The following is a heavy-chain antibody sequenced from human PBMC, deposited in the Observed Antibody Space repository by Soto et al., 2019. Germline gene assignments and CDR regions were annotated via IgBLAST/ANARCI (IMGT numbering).Heavy chain of an antibody. J-gene: IGHJ6*02. CDR3: ARDRTTSYYYFGMDV. CDR2: IYYSGST. CDR1: GGSISSADYY. D-gene: IGHD1-7*01. V-gene: IGHV4-30-4*01. Sequence: QVQLQESGPGLVKPSQTLSLTCTVSGGSISSADYYWNWIRQPPGKGLEWIGYIYYSGSTYYNPSLKSRVTRSVDTSKNQFSLKLNSVTAADTAVYYCARDRTTSYYYFGMDVWGQGTTVTVSS.